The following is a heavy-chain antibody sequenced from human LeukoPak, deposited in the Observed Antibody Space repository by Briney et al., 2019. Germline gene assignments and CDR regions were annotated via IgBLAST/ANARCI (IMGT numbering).Heavy chain of an antibody. Sequence: GGSLRLSCAAPGFTFRTYWMHWVRQVPGLGLVWVSRMNTDGRNIGYADSVKGRFTISRDNAKNTLYLQMNSLRAEDTAVYYCARENWYLDNWGQGTLVTVSS. CDR2: MNTDGRNI. V-gene: IGHV3-74*01. CDR1: GFTFRTYW. CDR3: ARENWYLDN. D-gene: IGHD2-15*01. J-gene: IGHJ4*02.